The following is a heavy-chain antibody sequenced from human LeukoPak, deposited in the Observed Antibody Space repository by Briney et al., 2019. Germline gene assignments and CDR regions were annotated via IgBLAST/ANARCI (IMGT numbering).Heavy chain of an antibody. CDR3: ARASFDYYYYMDV. CDR2: INPNSGGT. CDR1: GYTFTGYY. J-gene: IGHJ6*03. V-gene: IGHV1-2*02. Sequence: ASVKVSCKASGYTFTGYYMHWVRQAPGQGLEWMGWINPNSGGTNYAQKFQGRVTMTRDTSISTAYMELRSLRSDDTAVYYCARASFDYYYYMDVWGKGTTVTVSS. D-gene: IGHD2-2*01.